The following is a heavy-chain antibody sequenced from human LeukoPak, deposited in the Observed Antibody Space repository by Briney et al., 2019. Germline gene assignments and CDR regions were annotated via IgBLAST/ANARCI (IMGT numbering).Heavy chain of an antibody. V-gene: IGHV1-2*04. J-gene: IGHJ4*02. D-gene: IGHD3-10*01. CDR1: GYTFTGYY. CDR3: ARGLWFGYGGVVPLYYFDY. CDR2: INPNSGGT. Sequence: ASVTVSCKASGYTFTGYYMHWVRQAPGQGLEWMGWINPNSGGTNYAQKFQGWVTMTRDTSISTAYMELSRLRSDDTAVYYCARGLWFGYGGVVPLYYFDYWGQGTLVTVSS.